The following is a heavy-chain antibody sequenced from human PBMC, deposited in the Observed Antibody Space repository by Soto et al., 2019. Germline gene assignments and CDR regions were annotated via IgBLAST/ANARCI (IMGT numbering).Heavy chain of an antibody. CDR2: IIPIFGTA. J-gene: IGHJ4*02. D-gene: IGHD3-10*01. Sequence: ASVKVACKASGCTFSSYAISWVRQAPGQGLEWMGGIIPIFGTANYAQKFQGRVTITADESTSTAYMELSSLRSEDTAVYYCASGSGRDGYNSAYDYWGQGTLVTVSS. CDR1: GCTFSSYA. V-gene: IGHV1-69*13. CDR3: ASGSGRDGYNSAYDY.